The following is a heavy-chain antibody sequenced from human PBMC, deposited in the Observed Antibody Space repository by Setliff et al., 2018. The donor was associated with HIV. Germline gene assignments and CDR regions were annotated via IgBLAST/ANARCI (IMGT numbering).Heavy chain of an antibody. J-gene: IGHJ4*02. Sequence: SVKVSCKASGGTFSSYAISWVRQAPGQGLEWMGGTIPIFGTANYAQKFQGRVTMTRDTSTSSVYMELRSLRSEDTAVYYCARAYYDSVWGSHRYRFYYFDYWGQGSLVTVSS. CDR3: ARAYYDSVWGSHRYRFYYFDY. V-gene: IGHV1-69*06. D-gene: IGHD3-16*02. CDR2: TIPIFGTA. CDR1: GGTFSSYA.